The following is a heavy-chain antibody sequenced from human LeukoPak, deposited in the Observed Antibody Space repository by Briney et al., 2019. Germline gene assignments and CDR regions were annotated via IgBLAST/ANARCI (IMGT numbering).Heavy chain of an antibody. CDR2: IYHSGST. V-gene: IGHV4-30-2*01. J-gene: IGHJ4*02. CDR3: AALLTTVTTYPLDY. CDR1: GGSISSGGYY. D-gene: IGHD4-17*01. Sequence: PSETLSLTCTVSGGSISSGGYYWSWIRQPPGKGLEWIGYIYHSGSTYYNPSLKSRVTISVDRSKNQFSLKLSSVTAADTAVYYCAALLTTVTTYPLDYWGQGTLVTVSS.